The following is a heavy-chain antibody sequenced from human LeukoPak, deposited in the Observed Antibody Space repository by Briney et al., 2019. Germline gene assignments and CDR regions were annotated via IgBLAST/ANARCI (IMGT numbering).Heavy chain of an antibody. D-gene: IGHD1-26*01. CDR1: GYTFTGHY. J-gene: IGHJ4*02. CDR2: INPNNGGT. V-gene: IGHV1-2*02. CDR3: ARGYALYSGRYIDFDY. Sequence: ASVKVSCKASGYTFTGHYMHWVRQAPGQGLEWMVWINPNNGGTNYAQKFQGRVTMTRDTSISTAYMELSRLRSDDTAVYYCARGYALYSGRYIDFDYWGQGTLVTVSS.